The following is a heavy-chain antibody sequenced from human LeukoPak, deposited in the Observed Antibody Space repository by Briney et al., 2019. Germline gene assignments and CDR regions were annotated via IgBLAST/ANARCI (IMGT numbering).Heavy chain of an antibody. CDR3: ARDEGYSGYVRY. D-gene: IGHD5-12*01. J-gene: IGHJ4*02. Sequence: GGSLRLSCAASGFTFNIYEMNWVRQAPGKGLEWVSHISSSGSTIYYADSVKGRFTISRDNAKNSLYLQMNSLRAEDTAVHYCARDEGYSGYVRYWGQGTLVTVSS. V-gene: IGHV3-48*03. CDR1: GFTFNIYE. CDR2: ISSSGSTI.